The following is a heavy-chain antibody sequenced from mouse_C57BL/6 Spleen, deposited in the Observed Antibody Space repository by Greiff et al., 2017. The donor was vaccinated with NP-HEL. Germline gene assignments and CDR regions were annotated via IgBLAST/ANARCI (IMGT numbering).Heavy chain of an antibody. D-gene: IGHD1-1*01. J-gene: IGHJ4*01. Sequence: VQLQQPGAELVKPGASVKMSCKASGYTFTSYWITWVKQRPGQGLEWIGDIYPGSGSTNYIEKFKSKATLTVDTSSSTAYMQHSSLTSEDSAVYYCARYYYGRAMDYWGQGTSVTVSS. CDR1: GYTFTSYW. V-gene: IGHV1-55*01. CDR2: IYPGSGST. CDR3: ARYYYGRAMDY.